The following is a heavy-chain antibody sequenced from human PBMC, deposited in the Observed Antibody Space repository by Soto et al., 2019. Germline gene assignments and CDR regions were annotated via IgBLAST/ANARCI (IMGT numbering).Heavy chain of an antibody. D-gene: IGHD3-10*01. CDR2: IYEGETT. Sequence: QLQLQESGPGLVKPSETLSLTCAVSGASISRTGFHWGWIRQPPGQGLEWIGSIYEGETTFYNSSLKSRVTISADTTKNHFSMKLSSVTAADTAVYYCARRGSGHTFDYWGQGTLVTVSS. CDR1: GASISRTGFH. J-gene: IGHJ4*02. V-gene: IGHV4-39*01. CDR3: ARRGSGHTFDY.